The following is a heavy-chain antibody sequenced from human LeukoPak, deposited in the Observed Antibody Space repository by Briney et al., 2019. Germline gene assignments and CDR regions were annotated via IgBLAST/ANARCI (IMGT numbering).Heavy chain of an antibody. J-gene: IGHJ4*02. CDR3: ARGLVPPGSGWYMYY. V-gene: IGHV1-69*06. CDR1: GGTFSSYA. Sequence: ASVKVSCEASGGTFSSYAISWVRQAPGQGLEWMGGIIPIFGTANYAQKFQGRVTITADKSTSTAYMELSSLRSEDTAVYYCARGLVPPGSGWYMYYWGQGTLVTVSS. CDR2: IIPIFGTA. D-gene: IGHD6-19*01.